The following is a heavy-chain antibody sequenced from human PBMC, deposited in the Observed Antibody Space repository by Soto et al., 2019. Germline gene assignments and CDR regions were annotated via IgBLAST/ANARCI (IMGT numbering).Heavy chain of an antibody. Sequence: QVQLVESGGGVVQPGRSLRLSCAASGFTFSSYAMHWVRQAPGKGLEWVAVISYDGSNKYYADSVKGRFTISRDNSKNTLYLQMNSLRAEDTAVHYCARVPTVVTTAYYFDYWGQGTLVTVSS. CDR3: ARVPTVVTTAYYFDY. V-gene: IGHV3-30-3*01. CDR2: ISYDGSNK. D-gene: IGHD4-17*01. CDR1: GFTFSSYA. J-gene: IGHJ4*02.